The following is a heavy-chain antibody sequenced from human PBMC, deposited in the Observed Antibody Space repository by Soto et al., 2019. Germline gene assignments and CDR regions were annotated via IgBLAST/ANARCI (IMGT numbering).Heavy chain of an antibody. CDR2: IYYSGST. Sequence: SETLSLTCTVSGGSVSSYYWSWIRQPPGKGLEWIGYIYYSGSTNYNPSLKSRVTISVDTSKNQFSLKLSSVTAADTAVYYCARDSGSYYDSSGYYFGPWGQGTLVTVSS. CDR1: GGSVSSYY. CDR3: ARDSGSYYDSSGYYFGP. J-gene: IGHJ5*02. V-gene: IGHV4-59*02. D-gene: IGHD3-22*01.